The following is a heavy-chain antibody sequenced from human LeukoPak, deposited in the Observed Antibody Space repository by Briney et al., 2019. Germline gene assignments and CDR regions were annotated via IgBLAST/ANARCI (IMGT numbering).Heavy chain of an antibody. Sequence: GGSLRLSCVASGFTFSSHWMHWVRQGPGKGLVWVSRIKSDGRSTNYADSVKGRFTISRDNAKNTLYLQMNSLRADDTAVYYCARGGSPPEALGDAFDIWGQGTMVTVSS. CDR1: GFTFSSHW. V-gene: IGHV3-74*01. D-gene: IGHD1-26*01. J-gene: IGHJ3*02. CDR3: ARGGSPPEALGDAFDI. CDR2: IKSDGRST.